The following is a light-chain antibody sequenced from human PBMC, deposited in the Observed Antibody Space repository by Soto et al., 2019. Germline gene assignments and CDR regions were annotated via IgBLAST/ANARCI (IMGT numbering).Light chain of an antibody. V-gene: IGKV3-20*01. CDR2: VAS. J-gene: IGKJ1*01. CDR3: QLYSSSPGT. Sequence: EIVLTQSTGTLSLSPGERATLSCRASQSASSSYLACYQQKPGQAPTLLSYVASSRATGIPDRFSGRGSGTDFTLTISRLEPEVFAVYYGQLYSSSPGTFGQGIKVEIK. CDR1: QSASSSY.